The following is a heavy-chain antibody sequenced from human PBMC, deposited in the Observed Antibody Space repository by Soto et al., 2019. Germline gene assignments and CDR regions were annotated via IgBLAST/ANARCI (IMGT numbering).Heavy chain of an antibody. CDR1: GGSISSYY. V-gene: IGHV4-59*01. J-gene: IGHJ4*01. CDR3: ARGGGYSYGYDFDY. Sequence: SQTLSLTCTVSGGSISSYYWSWIRQPPGKGLEWIGYIYCSGSTNYNPSLKSRVTISVDTSKNQFSLKLSSVTAADTAVYYCARGGGYSYGYDFDYWGHGTLVTVSS. CDR2: IYCSGST. D-gene: IGHD5-18*01.